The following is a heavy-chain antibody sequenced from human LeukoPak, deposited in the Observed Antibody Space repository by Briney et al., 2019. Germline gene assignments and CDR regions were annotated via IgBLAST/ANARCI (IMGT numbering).Heavy chain of an antibody. Sequence: GGALRPSFSASCFTLTNYCMHRVRPAPGKGLGLVAPITYDGYYKYYSDSVKGRFTISSDTSKNTLYLQMNSLRAEDTAVYYCARDLSPVVRASPMGYWGQGTPVTVSS. J-gene: IGHJ4*02. CDR3: ARDLSPVVRASPMGY. CDR2: ITYDGYYK. D-gene: IGHD3-10*01. CDR1: CFTLTNYC. V-gene: IGHV3-30*03.